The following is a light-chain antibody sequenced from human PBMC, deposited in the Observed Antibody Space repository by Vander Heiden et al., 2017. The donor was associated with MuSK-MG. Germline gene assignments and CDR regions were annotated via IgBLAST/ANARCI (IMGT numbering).Light chain of an antibody. Sequence: ELVLTHSPAPLSSSPGEIAPLSCSASQSVSSYLACYQQKPGQAPRLLIYDASNSATVIAARISGSGSGKDFTLTISSLEHEDFAVYYCQQRSKWPLTFGQGTRLEIK. CDR2: DAS. CDR3: QQRSKWPLT. V-gene: IGKV3-11*01. J-gene: IGKJ5*01. CDR1: QSVSSY.